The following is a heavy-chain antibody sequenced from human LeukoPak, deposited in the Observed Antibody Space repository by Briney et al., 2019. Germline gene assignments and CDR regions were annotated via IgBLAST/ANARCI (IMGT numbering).Heavy chain of an antibody. CDR1: GFRFSSYS. D-gene: IGHD3-10*01. CDR3: AIPPLSGTGSSRPLAEMDV. CDR2: ISHTGSTM. J-gene: IGHJ6*02. V-gene: IGHV3-48*04. Sequence: PGGSLRLSCAASGFRFSSYSMNWVRQAPGKGLEWISYISHTGSTMSYADSVKGRFTISRDNARNSLHLQMNSPRAEDTAVYYCAIPPLSGTGSSRPLAEMDVWGQGTTVTVSS.